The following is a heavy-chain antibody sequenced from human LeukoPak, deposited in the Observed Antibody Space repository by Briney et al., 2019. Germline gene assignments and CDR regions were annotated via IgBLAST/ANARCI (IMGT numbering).Heavy chain of an antibody. CDR1: GYTFTGYY. CDR2: INPNRGGT. V-gene: IGHV1-2*02. D-gene: IGHD2-21*02. J-gene: IGHJ3*02. Sequence: AVKVSCQASGYTFTGYYMHWVRQAPGQRLEWMGWINPNRGGTNYAQKLLGRISMTRETSISTVYMELSRLRSDDTAVYYCASATTYCGADCYPLDAFDIWGQGTMVTVSS. CDR3: ASATTYCGADCYPLDAFDI.